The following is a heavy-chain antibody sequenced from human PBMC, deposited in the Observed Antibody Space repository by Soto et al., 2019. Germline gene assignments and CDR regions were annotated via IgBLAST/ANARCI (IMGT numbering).Heavy chain of an antibody. D-gene: IGHD2-8*01. J-gene: IGHJ5*02. V-gene: IGHV4-59*01. CDR3: ARLALYCTNGVCYPNWFDP. CDR1: GGSISSYY. CDR2: IYYSGST. Sequence: PSETLSLTCTVSGGSISSYYWSWIRQPPGKGLEWIGYIYYSGSTNYNPSLKSRVTISVDTSKNQFSLKLSSVTAADTAVYYCARLALYCTNGVCYPNWFDPWGQGTLVTVSS.